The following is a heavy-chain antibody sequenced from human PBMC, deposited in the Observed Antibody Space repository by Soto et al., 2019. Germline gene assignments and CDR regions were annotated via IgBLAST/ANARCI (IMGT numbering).Heavy chain of an antibody. CDR1: GFTFSSYG. J-gene: IGHJ4*02. CDR2: IWYDGSNE. CDR3: ASDRRGSGWYDYFDY. D-gene: IGHD6-19*01. V-gene: IGHV3-33*01. Sequence: QVQLVESGGGVVQPGRSLRLSCAASGFTFSSYGMHWVRQAPGKGLEWVAVIWYDGSNENYADSVKGRFTISRDNSKNGLYLQMNSLRAEDTALYYCASDRRGSGWYDYFDYWGQGTLVTVSS.